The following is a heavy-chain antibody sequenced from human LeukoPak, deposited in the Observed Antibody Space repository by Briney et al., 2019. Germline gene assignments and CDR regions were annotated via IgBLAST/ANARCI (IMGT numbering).Heavy chain of an antibody. CDR2: LYSGEST. V-gene: IGHV3-53*01. CDR1: GLIVSSNY. J-gene: IGHJ1*01. Sequence: PGGALILPCSSSGLIVSSNYMSWAGQAPGAGLEWVSILYSGESTYYTESAEGRFTISRDNSRNTVYLQMNSLRAEDTAVYYCAKNRVGASGLAEYFEHWGQGTLVAVSS. CDR3: AKNRVGASGLAEYFEH. D-gene: IGHD1-26*01.